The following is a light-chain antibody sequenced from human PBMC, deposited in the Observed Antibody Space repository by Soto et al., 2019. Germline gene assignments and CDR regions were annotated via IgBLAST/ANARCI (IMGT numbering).Light chain of an antibody. J-gene: IGKJ1*01. CDR2: KAS. CDR3: QQYNIYSWT. V-gene: IGKV1-5*03. CDR1: ESISTW. Sequence: DIQITQSPSTLSASVGDRVTITCRASESISTWLAWYQQKPGKAPNLLIYKASSLESGVPSRFSGSGSGTEFTLTISSLQPDDFATYYCQQYNIYSWTFGQGTKVDI.